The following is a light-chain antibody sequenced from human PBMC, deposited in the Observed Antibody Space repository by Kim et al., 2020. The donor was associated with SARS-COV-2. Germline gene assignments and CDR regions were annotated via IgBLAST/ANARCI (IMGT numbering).Light chain of an antibody. CDR3: QQYSRYWT. J-gene: IGKJ1*01. Sequence: SASMGDTVTITCRPSQNINTWLAWYQQKPGRAPTLLISDVSRLEGGVPARFSGSGSGTEFTLTITDLQPDDFATYYCQQYSRYWTFGQGTKVDIK. CDR1: QNINTW. V-gene: IGKV1-5*01. CDR2: DVS.